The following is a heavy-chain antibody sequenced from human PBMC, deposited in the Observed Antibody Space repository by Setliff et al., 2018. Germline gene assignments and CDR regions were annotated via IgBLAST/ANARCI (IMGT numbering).Heavy chain of an antibody. D-gene: IGHD3-3*01. CDR1: GGSISSHY. CDR2: IYYRGTT. V-gene: IGHV4-59*04. CDR3: VKPTCAGEVSSPFAFWFES. Sequence: PSETLSLTCTVSGGSISSHYWSWIRQPPGKGLEWIGSIYYRGTTYYNSSHRSRVSISTDTSKIEFSLRLSSVTAADTAVYYCVKPTCAGEVSSPFAFWFESWGQGTLVTVSS. J-gene: IGHJ5*01.